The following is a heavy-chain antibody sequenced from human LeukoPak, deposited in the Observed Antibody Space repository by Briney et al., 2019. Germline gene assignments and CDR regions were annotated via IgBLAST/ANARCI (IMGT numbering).Heavy chain of an antibody. CDR1: GYTFTGYY. CDR3: ARVARSDYVWGSYRSWLLDY. D-gene: IGHD3-16*02. V-gene: IGHV1-2*02. CDR2: INPNSGGT. J-gene: IGHJ4*02. Sequence: GASVKVSCKASGYTFTGYYMHWVRQAPGQGLEWMGWINPNSGGTNYAQKFQGRVTMTRDTSISTAYMEPSRLRSDDTAVYYCARVARSDYVWGSYRSWLLDYWGQGTLVTVSS.